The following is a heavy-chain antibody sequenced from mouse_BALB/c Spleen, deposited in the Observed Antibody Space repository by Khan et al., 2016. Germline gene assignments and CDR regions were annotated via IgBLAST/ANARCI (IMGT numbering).Heavy chain of an antibody. CDR1: GYTFTSYW. Sequence: QVQLKQSGAELARPGASVKLSCKASGYTFTSYWMQWVKQRPGQGLEWIGAIYPGDGDTRYTQKFKGKATLTADKSSSTAYMQLSSLASEDSAVYDCARNWDWYFDVWGAGTTFTVSS. V-gene: IGHV1-87*01. CDR2: IYPGDGDT. CDR3: ARNWDWYFDV. D-gene: IGHD4-1*01. J-gene: IGHJ1*01.